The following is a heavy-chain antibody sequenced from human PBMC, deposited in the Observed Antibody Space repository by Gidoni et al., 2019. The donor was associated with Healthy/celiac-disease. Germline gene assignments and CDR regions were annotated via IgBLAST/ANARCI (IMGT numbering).Heavy chain of an antibody. V-gene: IGHV1-3*01. Sequence: QVQLVQAGAEVKKPGASVKVSCKASGYTFNSYAMHWVRQAPGQRLEWMGWINAGNGNTNYSQKFQGRVTITRDTSASTAYMELSSLRSEDTAVYYCARVPKDYDFWSGYREFDYWGQGTLVTVSS. CDR2: INAGNGNT. CDR1: GYTFNSYA. J-gene: IGHJ4*02. CDR3: ARVPKDYDFWSGYREFDY. D-gene: IGHD3-3*01.